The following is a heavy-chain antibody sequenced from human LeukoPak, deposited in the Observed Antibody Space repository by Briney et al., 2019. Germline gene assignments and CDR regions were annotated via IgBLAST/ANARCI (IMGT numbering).Heavy chain of an antibody. V-gene: IGHV3-30*02. CDR3: ASGPIWSGELLED. D-gene: IGHD3-10*01. CDR1: GFTFSSYG. Sequence: PGGSLGLSCAASGFTFSSYGMHWVRQAPGKGLEWVAFIRYDGSNKYYADSVKGRFTISRDNSKNTLYLQMNSLRAEDTAVYYCASGPIWSGELLEDWGQGTLVTVSS. J-gene: IGHJ4*02. CDR2: IRYDGSNK.